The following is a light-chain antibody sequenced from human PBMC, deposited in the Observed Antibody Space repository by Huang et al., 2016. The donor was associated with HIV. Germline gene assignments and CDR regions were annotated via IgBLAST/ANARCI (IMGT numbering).Light chain of an antibody. CDR2: TAS. V-gene: IGKV1-39*01. J-gene: IGKJ2*01. Sequence: DIHMTQSPSSLSASVGDRVTITCRASQNINTCLNWYQRKPGKAPNLLIYTASNLQSGVPSRFRGSGSGTDFTLTISSLQPEDFATYYCQQSYSPLYTFGQGTTLDIK. CDR3: QQSYSPLYT. CDR1: QNINTC.